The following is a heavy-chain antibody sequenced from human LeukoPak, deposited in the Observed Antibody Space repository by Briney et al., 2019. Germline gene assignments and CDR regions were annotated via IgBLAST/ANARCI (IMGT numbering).Heavy chain of an antibody. V-gene: IGHV3-23*01. CDR2: ISGSGGST. CDR1: GFTFSSYA. CDR3: AKDRRPTYYYDSSGYYFDY. J-gene: IGHJ4*02. D-gene: IGHD3-22*01. Sequence: GGSLRLSCAASGFTFSSYAMSWVRQAPGKGLEWVSAISGSGGSTYYADSVKGRFTISRDNSKNTLYLQMNSLRAEDTAVYYCAKDRRPTYYYDSSGYYFDYWAREPWSPSPQ.